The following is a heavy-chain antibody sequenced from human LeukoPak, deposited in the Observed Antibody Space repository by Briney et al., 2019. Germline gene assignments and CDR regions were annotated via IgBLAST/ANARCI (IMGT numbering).Heavy chain of an antibody. CDR1: GGSISSSSYY. Sequence: PSETLSLTRTVSGGSISSSSYYWGWIRQPPGKGLEWIGSIYYSGSTYYNPSLKSRVTISVDASKNQFSLKLSSVTAADTAVYYCARVENSSGGDYWGQGTLVTVSS. V-gene: IGHV4-39*07. J-gene: IGHJ4*02. CDR3: ARVENSSGGDY. CDR2: IYYSGST. D-gene: IGHD6-19*01.